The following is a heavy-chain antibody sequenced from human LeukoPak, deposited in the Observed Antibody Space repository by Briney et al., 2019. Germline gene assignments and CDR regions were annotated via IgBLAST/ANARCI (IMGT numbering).Heavy chain of an antibody. CDR3: AKPSYSSGWFIVY. D-gene: IGHD6-19*01. J-gene: IGHJ4*02. CDR1: GFTFSSYA. V-gene: IGHV3-23*01. CDR2: ISSTGDSP. Sequence: GGSLRLSCAASGFTFSSYAMTWVRQAPGKGLEWVSSISSTGDSPYFADSVKGRFTISRDNSKNTLYLQMNSLRAEDTAVYSCAKPSYSSGWFIVYWGQGTLVTVSS.